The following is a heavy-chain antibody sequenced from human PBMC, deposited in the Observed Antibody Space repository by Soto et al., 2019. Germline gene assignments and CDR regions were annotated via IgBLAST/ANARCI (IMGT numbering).Heavy chain of an antibody. D-gene: IGHD3-22*01. J-gene: IGHJ5*02. CDR2: IYYSGST. CDR1: GGSISSGDYY. CDR3: ARAPTYYYDSSGYPNWFDP. Sequence: PSETLSLTCTVSGGSISSGDYYWSWIRQPPGKGLEWIGYIYYSGSTYYNPSLKSRVTISVDTSKNQFSLKLSSVTAADTAVYYCARAPTYYYDSSGYPNWFDPWGQGTLVTVSP. V-gene: IGHV4-30-4*01.